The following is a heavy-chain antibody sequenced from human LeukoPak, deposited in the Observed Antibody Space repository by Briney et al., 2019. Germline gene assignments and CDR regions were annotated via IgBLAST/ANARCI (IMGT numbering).Heavy chain of an antibody. CDR3: ARAPSEIGGYYPEYFRH. Sequence: PGGSLRLSCAASGLTFSSYWMHWVRQAPGKGLVWVSRIKSDGSTNYAASVKGRFTISRDDAKNTVSLQMNSLRAEDTGVYYCARAPSEIGGYYPEYFRHWGQGTLVTVSS. CDR2: IKSDGST. CDR1: GLTFSSYW. J-gene: IGHJ1*01. D-gene: IGHD3-22*01. V-gene: IGHV3-74*01.